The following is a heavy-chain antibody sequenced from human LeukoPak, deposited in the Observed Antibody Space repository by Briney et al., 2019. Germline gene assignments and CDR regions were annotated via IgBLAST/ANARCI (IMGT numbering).Heavy chain of an antibody. V-gene: IGHV1-69*05. D-gene: IGHD2-15*01. CDR3: ARDLGYCSGGSCYSRYMDV. Sequence: ASVKVSCKASGGTFSSYAISWVRQAPGQGLEWMGRIIPIFGTANYAQKFQGRVTITTDVSTSTAYMELSSLRSEDTAVYYCARDLGYCSGGSCYSRYMDVWGKGTTVTLSS. CDR1: GGTFSSYA. J-gene: IGHJ6*03. CDR2: IIPIFGTA.